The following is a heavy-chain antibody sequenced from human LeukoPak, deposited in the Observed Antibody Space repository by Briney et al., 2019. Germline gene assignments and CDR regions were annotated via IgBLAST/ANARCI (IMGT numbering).Heavy chain of an antibody. CDR3: ATSGYPSYYYYMDV. CDR2: IGGSGGST. Sequence: GGSLRLSCAASGFTVSSNYMSWVRQAPGKGLEWVSAIGGSGGSTYYADSVKGRFTISRDNSKNTLYLQMNSLRAEDTAVYYCATSGYPSYYYYMDVWGKGTTVTISS. V-gene: IGHV3-23*01. D-gene: IGHD3-3*01. J-gene: IGHJ6*03. CDR1: GFTVSSNY.